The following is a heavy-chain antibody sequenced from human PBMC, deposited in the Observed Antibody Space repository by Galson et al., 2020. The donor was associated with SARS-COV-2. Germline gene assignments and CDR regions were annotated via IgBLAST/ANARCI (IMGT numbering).Heavy chain of an antibody. Sequence: ASVTVSCMGSGYTISTCAISWVRRAPGQGLEWMGWISTYNCDTNYAPKFQGRVTITTDTSANSVYMELRNLRSDDTATYYRARDGQIGYDYRAVGYWCQGTLVSVAS. D-gene: IGHD5-12*01. J-gene: IGHJ4*02. CDR1: GYTISTCA. V-gene: IGHV1-18*01. CDR3: ARDGQIGYDYRAVGY. CDR2: ISTYNCDT.